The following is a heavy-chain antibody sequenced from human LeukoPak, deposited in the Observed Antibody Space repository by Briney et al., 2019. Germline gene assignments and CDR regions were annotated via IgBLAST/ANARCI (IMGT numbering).Heavy chain of an antibody. J-gene: IGHJ4*02. CDR3: ARIYCSSNNCPPGAY. CDR1: VYTFSDFY. CDR2: INPDSGGT. D-gene: IGHD2-21*01. Sequence: ASVNVSCKASVYTFSDFYMYWVRQAPGQGLEWLGWINPDSGGTNYAQKFQDRVTLTRDTSINTVYMELRRLVSDDTAVYFCARIYCSSNNCPPGAYWGQGTQVTVPS. V-gene: IGHV1-2*02.